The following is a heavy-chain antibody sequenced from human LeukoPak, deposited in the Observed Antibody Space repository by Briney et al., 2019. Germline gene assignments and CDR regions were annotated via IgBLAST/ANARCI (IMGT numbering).Heavy chain of an antibody. CDR2: IIPIFGTA. J-gene: IGHJ5*02. CDR1: GGTFSSYA. V-gene: IGHV1-69*05. CDR3: ARDPYSVVVDTSYNWFDP. D-gene: IGHD3-22*01. Sequence: EASVKVSCKASGGTFSSYAISWVRQAPGQGLEWMGGIIPIFGTANYAQKFQGRVTITTDESTSTAYMELSSLRSDDTAVYYCARDPYSVVVDTSYNWFDPWGQGTLVTVSS.